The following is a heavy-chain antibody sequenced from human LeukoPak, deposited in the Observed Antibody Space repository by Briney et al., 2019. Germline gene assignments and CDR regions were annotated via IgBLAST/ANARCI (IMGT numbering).Heavy chain of an antibody. J-gene: IGHJ4*02. CDR2: IYQNETT. D-gene: IGHD6-13*01. CDR3: AKDSSTWGNLAGHFDS. V-gene: IGHV4/OR15-8*02. CDR1: GISVTTSDG. Sequence: SETLSLTCDVSGISVTTSDGWSWVRQSPGKALEWLGHIYQNETTNCNPSLKSRLIISIDKANNQFSLNLKSVTVADTAVYYCAKDSSTWGNLAGHFDSWGQGTLVTVSS.